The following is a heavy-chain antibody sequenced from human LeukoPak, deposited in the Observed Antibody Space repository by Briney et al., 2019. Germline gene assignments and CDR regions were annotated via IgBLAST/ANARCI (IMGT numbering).Heavy chain of an antibody. CDR1: GFTFSSSW. D-gene: IGHD5-24*01. CDR2: INPDGTEP. J-gene: IGHJ4*02. CDR3: VRDRGWQQFDF. V-gene: IGHV3-7*01. Sequence: GGSLRLSCAASGFTFSSSWMTWVRQSPGKGLDRVANINPDGTEPYLADSVKGRFTISRDNARNSLFFQMNSLRVEDTAVYYCVRDRGWQQFDFWGQGALVTVSS.